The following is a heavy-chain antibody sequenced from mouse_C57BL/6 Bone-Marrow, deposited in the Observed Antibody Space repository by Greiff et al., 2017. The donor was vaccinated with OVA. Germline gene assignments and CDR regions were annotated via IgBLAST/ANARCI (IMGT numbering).Heavy chain of an antibody. CDR1: GFNIKDDY. Sequence: VQLQQSGAELVRPGASVKLSCTASGFNIKDDYMHWVKQRPEQGLEWIGWIDPENGDTEYASKFQGKATITADTSSNTAYLQLSSLTSEDTAVDYCTTEGFAYWGQGTLVTVSA. CDR2: IDPENGDT. J-gene: IGHJ3*01. CDR3: TTEGFAY. V-gene: IGHV14-4*01.